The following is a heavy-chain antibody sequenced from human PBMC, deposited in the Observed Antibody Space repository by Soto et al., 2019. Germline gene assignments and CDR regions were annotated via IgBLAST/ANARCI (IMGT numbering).Heavy chain of an antibody. D-gene: IGHD2-21*01. CDR2: ISAYNGNT. J-gene: IGHJ3*02. CDR3: AKHRSYCGGGCLRTQGAFDI. CDR1: GYTFTSYG. Sequence: SLKVSCKASGYTFTSYGISWVRQAPGQGLEWMGWISAYNGNTNYAQKLQGRVTMTTDTSTSTAYMALRSLRSDDTAVYYCAKHRSYCGGGCLRTQGAFDIWGQGEMVTVSS. V-gene: IGHV1-18*04.